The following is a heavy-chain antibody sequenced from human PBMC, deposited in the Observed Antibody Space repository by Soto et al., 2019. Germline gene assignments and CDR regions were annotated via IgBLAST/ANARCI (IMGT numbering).Heavy chain of an antibody. Sequence: SETLSLTCAVSSGSISSSNWWSWVRQPPGKGLEWIGEIYHSGSTDDNPSLKSRVTISVDKSKNQFSLKLSSVTAADTAFYCWARLNGAKSFGVGHRRYFEYWGQGTLVTVSS. V-gene: IGHV4-4*01. CDR2: IYHSGST. CDR3: ARLNGAKSFGVGHRRYFEY. D-gene: IGHD3-3*01. CDR1: SGSISSSNW. J-gene: IGHJ4*02.